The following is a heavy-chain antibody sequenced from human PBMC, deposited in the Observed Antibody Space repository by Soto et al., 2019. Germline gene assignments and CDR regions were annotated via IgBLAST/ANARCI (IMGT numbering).Heavy chain of an antibody. CDR1: GGTFSSYA. CDR2: IIPIFGTA. V-gene: IGHV1-69*06. Sequence: SVKVSCKASGGTFSSYAISWVRQAPGQGLEWMGGIIPIFGTANYAQKFQGRVTITADKSTSTAYVELSSLRSEDTAVYYCARFSVSAYYYYGMDVWGQGTTVTVSS. D-gene: IGHD3-16*02. J-gene: IGHJ6*02. CDR3: ARFSVSAYYYYGMDV.